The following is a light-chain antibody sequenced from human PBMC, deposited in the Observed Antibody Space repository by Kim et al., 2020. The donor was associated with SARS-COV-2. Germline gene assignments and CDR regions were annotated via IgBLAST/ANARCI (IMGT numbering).Light chain of an antibody. CDR1: QSVSSSY. CDR3: QQYDNSLLT. J-gene: IGKJ4*01. Sequence: SPGERATLSCRASQSVSSSYFALYQQTPGQVPRLIIYGSSTRASGIPDRVSGSGSGTDSTLTISRLEPEDFAVYYCQQYDNSLLTFGGGTKVEI. V-gene: IGKV3-20*01. CDR2: GSS.